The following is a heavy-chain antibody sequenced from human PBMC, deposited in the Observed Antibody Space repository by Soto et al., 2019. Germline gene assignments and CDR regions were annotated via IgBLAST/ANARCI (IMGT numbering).Heavy chain of an antibody. J-gene: IGHJ5*02. V-gene: IGHV1-69*06. CDR1: GGAPRKNA. CDR3: ARAPVYTGYANRGRSDP. CDR2: IIPIFGTA. D-gene: IGHD5-12*01. Sequence: QVQLVQSGAEVKKPGSSVRVSCKASGGAPRKNAITWVRQAPGQGLEWMGEIIPIFGTANYAQKFQGRINMTADTSTHTAYLDLGSLRSEDTAVYYCARAPVYTGYANRGRSDPWGQGTLVTVSS.